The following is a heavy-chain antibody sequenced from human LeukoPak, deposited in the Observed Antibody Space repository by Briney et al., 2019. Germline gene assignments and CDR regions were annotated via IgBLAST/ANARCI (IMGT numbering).Heavy chain of an antibody. CDR3: ARARGDGYQWYFDL. CDR2: IKQDGSEK. CDR1: GFTFSSYW. D-gene: IGHD2-21*01. Sequence: GGSVRLSCAASGFTFSSYWMNWVRQAPGKGLEWVANIKQDGSEKNYVDFVKGRFTISRDNAKNSLDLQMNSLRAEDTAMYYCARARGDGYQWYFDLWGRGTLVTVSS. J-gene: IGHJ2*01. V-gene: IGHV3-7*01.